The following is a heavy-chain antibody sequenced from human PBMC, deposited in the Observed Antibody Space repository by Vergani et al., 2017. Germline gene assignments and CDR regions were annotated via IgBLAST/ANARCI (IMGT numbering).Heavy chain of an antibody. CDR2: ISSSGSTI. D-gene: IGHD3-22*01. Sequence: EVQLVESGGGLVQPGGSLRLSCAASGFTFSSYDMNWVRQAPGKGLEWVSYISSSGSTIYYADSVKGRFTISRDNAKNSLYLQMNSLRAEDTAVYYCAREDSSGYSNWFDPWGQRTLVTVSS. CDR1: GFTFSSYD. CDR3: AREDSSGYSNWFDP. J-gene: IGHJ5*02. V-gene: IGHV3-48*03.